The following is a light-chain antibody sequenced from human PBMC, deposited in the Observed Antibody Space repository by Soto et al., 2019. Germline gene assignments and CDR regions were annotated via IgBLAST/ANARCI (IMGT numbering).Light chain of an antibody. V-gene: IGLV1-40*01. J-gene: IGLJ3*02. CDR2: NNN. Sequence: QSVLTQPPSVSGAPGQRVTISCTGSSSNIGAGYDVHWYQQLPGTAPKLLIYNNNNRPSGVPDRFSGSKSVTSASLAITGLQADDEAHYYCQSYDNSLSGSWVFGGGTKLTVL. CDR1: SSNIGAGYD. CDR3: QSYDNSLSGSWV.